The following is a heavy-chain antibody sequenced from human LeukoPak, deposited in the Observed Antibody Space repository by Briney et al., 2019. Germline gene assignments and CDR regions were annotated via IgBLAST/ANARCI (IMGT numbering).Heavy chain of an antibody. CDR2: TFYRSKWYY. CDR1: GDSVSSNDAA. Sequence: SQTLSHTCAISGDSVSSNDAAWNWIRQSPSRGLEWLGRTFYRSKWYYDSAVSVKSRITINPDTPKNQFSLQLNSVTPEGTAVYYCARENTLVRGTRNPFDYWGRGTLVTVSS. D-gene: IGHD3-10*01. V-gene: IGHV6-1*01. J-gene: IGHJ4*02. CDR3: ARENTLVRGTRNPFDY.